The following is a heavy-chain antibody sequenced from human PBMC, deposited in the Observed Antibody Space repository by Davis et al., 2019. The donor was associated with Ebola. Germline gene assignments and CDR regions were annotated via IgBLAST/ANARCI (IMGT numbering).Heavy chain of an antibody. CDR2: IYYSGST. J-gene: IGHJ6*02. Sequence: LRLSCAVYGGSFSGYYWSWIRQLQGKGLEWIGYIYYSGSTYYNPSLKRRVTISVDTSKNQFSLKLSSVTAADTAVYYCARALRFSLGMDVWGQGTTVTVSS. D-gene: IGHD3-3*01. CDR3: ARALRFSLGMDV. V-gene: IGHV4-34*09. CDR1: GGSFSGYY.